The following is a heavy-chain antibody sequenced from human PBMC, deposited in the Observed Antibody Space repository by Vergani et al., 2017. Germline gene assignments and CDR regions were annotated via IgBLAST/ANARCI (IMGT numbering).Heavy chain of an antibody. CDR2: VFHSGSA. D-gene: IGHD3-16*01. CDR1: GYSISRGYY. V-gene: IGHV4-38-2*02. Sequence: QVRLEESGPGLVKPSETLSLTCSVSGYSISRGYYWGWIRQPPGKGLEWIATVFHSGSAYYNPSLRRRVTISVETSKNQFSLRLTTLTAADTAVYYCARQFWVSQGVGAFETWGPGSLVTVSS. CDR3: ARQFWVSQGVGAFET. J-gene: IGHJ2*01.